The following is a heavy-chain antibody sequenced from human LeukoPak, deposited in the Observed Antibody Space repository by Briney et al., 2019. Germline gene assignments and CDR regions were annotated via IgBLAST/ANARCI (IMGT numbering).Heavy chain of an antibody. V-gene: IGHV3-9*01. CDR2: ISWNSGSI. CDR3: ARDSYYYASGREFDP. J-gene: IGHJ5*02. D-gene: IGHD3-10*01. CDR1: GFTFDDYA. Sequence: GGSLRLSCAASGFTFDDYAMHWVRQAPGKGLEWVSGISWNSGSIGYADSVKGRFTISRDKSKNTLYLQMNSLRPEDTAIYYCARDSYYYASGREFDPXXQGTLVTVSS.